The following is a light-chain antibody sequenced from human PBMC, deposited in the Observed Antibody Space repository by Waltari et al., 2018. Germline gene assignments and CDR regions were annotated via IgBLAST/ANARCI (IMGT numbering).Light chain of an antibody. CDR3: SSFRSDHTYV. Sequence: QSALTQPASVSGSPGQSIAISCTGTTSDVGGYNFVSWYQQHPGKAPKLLIHDVTNRPSGVSYRCSGSKSGNTASLTISGLQAEDEADYYCSSFRSDHTYVFGSGTEVTVL. CDR2: DVT. CDR1: TSDVGGYNF. J-gene: IGLJ1*01. V-gene: IGLV2-14*03.